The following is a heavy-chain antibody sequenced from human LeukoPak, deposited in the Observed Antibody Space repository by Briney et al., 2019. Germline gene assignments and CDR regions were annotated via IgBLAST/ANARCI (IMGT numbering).Heavy chain of an antibody. D-gene: IGHD2-8*01. J-gene: IGHJ4*02. CDR3: AKVGASEWSIVLGPINY. CDR1: GFTFSSYG. V-gene: IGHV3-30*18. CDR2: ISYDGSNK. Sequence: GGSLRLSCAASGFTFSSYGMHWVRRAPGKGLEWVAVISYDGSNKYYADSVRGRFTISRDNSKNTLYLQMSSLRAEDTAVYYCAKVGASEWSIVLGPINYWGQGTLVSVSS.